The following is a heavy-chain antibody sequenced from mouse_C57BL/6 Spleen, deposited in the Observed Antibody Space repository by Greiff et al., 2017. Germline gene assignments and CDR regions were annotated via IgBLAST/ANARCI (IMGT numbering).Heavy chain of an antibody. Sequence: QVQLKQPGAELVKPGASVKVSCKASGYTFTSYWMHWVKQRPGQGLEWIGRIHPSDSDTNYNQKFKGKATLTVDKSSSTAYMQLSSLTSEDSAVYYCAIPLSTVVAPKGYAMDYWGQGTSVTVSS. J-gene: IGHJ4*01. CDR2: IHPSDSDT. D-gene: IGHD1-1*01. CDR1: GYTFTSYW. V-gene: IGHV1-74*01. CDR3: AIPLSTVVAPKGYAMDY.